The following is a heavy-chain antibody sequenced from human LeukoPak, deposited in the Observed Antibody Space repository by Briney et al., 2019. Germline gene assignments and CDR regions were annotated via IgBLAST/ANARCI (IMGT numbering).Heavy chain of an antibody. CDR3: AKVRWGGVVTASAFDY. D-gene: IGHD2-21*02. J-gene: IGHJ4*02. Sequence: GGSLRLSCAASAFTFSSYAMNWVRQAPGTGLEWVAVISYDGSNKYYADSVQGRFTISRDNSKNTPYPQMNSLRPEDTAVYYCAKVRWGGVVTASAFDYWGRGTLVTVSS. V-gene: IGHV3-30*18. CDR1: AFTFSSYA. CDR2: ISYDGSNK.